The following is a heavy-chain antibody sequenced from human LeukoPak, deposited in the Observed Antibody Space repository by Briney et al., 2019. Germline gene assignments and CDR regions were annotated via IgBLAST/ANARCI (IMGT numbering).Heavy chain of an antibody. J-gene: IGHJ3*02. CDR2: IIPIFGTA. D-gene: IGHD2/OR15-2a*01. V-gene: IGHV1-69*05. CDR1: GGTFSSYA. Sequence: ASVKVSCKASGGTFSSYAISWVRQAPGQGLEWMGRIIPIFGTANYAQKFQGRVTITTDESTSTAYMELSSLRSEDTAVYYCARGVPERNNAFDIWGQGTTVTVSS. CDR3: ARGVPERNNAFDI.